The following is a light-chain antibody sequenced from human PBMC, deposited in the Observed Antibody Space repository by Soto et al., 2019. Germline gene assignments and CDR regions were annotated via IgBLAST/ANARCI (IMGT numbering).Light chain of an antibody. CDR1: QSISNY. J-gene: IGKJ1*01. Sequence: DTQMTQSPSSLSASVGDRVTITCRASQSISNYLNWYQQKPGKAPKLLIYFVSILQSGVPSRFSGSGSGTNFTLTISSLQPEDFATYYCQQSYSSLWTFGQGTKVDIK. V-gene: IGKV1-39*01. CDR3: QQSYSSLWT. CDR2: FVS.